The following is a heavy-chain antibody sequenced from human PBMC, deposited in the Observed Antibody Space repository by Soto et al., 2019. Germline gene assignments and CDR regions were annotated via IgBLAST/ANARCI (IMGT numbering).Heavy chain of an antibody. CDR1: GYTFTSYA. CDR3: AIRVDIVVVPDAFDI. V-gene: IGHV1-3*01. Sequence: ASVKVSCKASGYTFTSYAMHWVRRAPGQRLEWMGWINAGNGNTKYSQKFQVRVTITRDTSASTAYMELSSLRSEDTAVYYCAIRVDIVVVPDAFDIWGQGTMVTVSS. CDR2: INAGNGNT. J-gene: IGHJ3*02. D-gene: IGHD2-2*01.